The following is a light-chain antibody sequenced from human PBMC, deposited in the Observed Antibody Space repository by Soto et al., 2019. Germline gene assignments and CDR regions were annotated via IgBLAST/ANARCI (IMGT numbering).Light chain of an antibody. CDR3: AAWDDSLNAL. CDR2: IND. J-gene: IGLJ1*01. V-gene: IGLV1-44*01. CDR1: SSNIGDNP. Sequence: QSVLTQPPSASGTPGQRITISCSGSSSNIGDNPVNWYQQLPVAAPTLLIYINDQRPSGVPDRFSGSKSGTSASLAISGLQPEDEADYYCAAWDDSLNALFGTGTKVTVL.